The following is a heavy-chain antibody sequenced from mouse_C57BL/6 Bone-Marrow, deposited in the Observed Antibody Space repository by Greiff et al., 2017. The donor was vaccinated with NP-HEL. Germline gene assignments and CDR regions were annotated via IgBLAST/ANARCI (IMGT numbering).Heavy chain of an antibody. CDR2: IDPETGGT. V-gene: IGHV1-15*01. D-gene: IGHD2-1*01. CDR1: GYTFTDYE. CDR3: NRYGNEGYFDY. J-gene: IGHJ2*01. Sequence: QVQLQQSGAELVRPGASVTLSCKASGYTFTDYEMHWVKQTPVHGLEWIGAIDPETGGTAYNQKFKGQAILTADKSSSTAYMELRSLTSEDSAVYYCNRYGNEGYFDYWGQGTTLTVSS.